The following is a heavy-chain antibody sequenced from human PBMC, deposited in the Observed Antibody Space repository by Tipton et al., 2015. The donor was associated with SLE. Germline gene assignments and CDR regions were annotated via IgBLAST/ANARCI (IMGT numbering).Heavy chain of an antibody. J-gene: IGHJ2*01. V-gene: IGHV3-33*01. CDR2: IWYDGSNK. CDR1: GFTFSSYG. CDR3: ARDLRYCSGGSCHENWYFDL. Sequence: SLRLSCAASGFTFSSYGMHWVRQAPGKGLEWVAVIWYDGSNKYYADSLKGRFTISRDNSKNTLYLQMNSLRAEDTAVYYCARDLRYCSGGSCHENWYFDLWGRGTLVTVSS. D-gene: IGHD2-15*01.